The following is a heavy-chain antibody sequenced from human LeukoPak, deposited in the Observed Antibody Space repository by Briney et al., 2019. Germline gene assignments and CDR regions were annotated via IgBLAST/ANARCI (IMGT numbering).Heavy chain of an antibody. J-gene: IGHJ4*02. CDR3: ATHDCSSTSCFSY. CDR1: GFTFDDYG. Sequence: PGGSLRLSCAASGFTFDDYGMSWVRQAPGKGLEWVSGINWNGGSTGYADSVKGRFTISRDNAKNSLYLQMNSLRAEDTALYYCATHDCSSTSCFSYWGQGTLVIVSS. CDR2: INWNGGST. D-gene: IGHD2-2*01. V-gene: IGHV3-20*04.